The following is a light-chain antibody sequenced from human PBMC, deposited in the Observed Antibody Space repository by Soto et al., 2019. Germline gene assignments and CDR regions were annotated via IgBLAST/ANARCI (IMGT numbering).Light chain of an antibody. V-gene: IGLV2-8*01. J-gene: IGLJ1*01. CDR2: EVN. Sequence: QSALTQPPSASGSPGQSVTISCTGTSSDVGGYNFVSWYQHHPGKAPKLIIYEVNKRPSGVPNRFSGSKSGNTASLTVSGLQAEDEADYYCNSYAGSNIYVFGTGPKLTVL. CDR1: SSDVGGYNF. CDR3: NSYAGSNIYV.